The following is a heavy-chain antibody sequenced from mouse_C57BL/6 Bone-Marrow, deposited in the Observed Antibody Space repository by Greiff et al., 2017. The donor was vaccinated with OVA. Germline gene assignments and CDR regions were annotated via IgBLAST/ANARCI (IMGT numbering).Heavy chain of an antibody. Sequence: EVQLVESGGGLVQPGGSLKLSCAASGFTFSDYYMYWVRQTPEKRLEWVAYISNGGGSTYYPDTVKGRFTISRDNAKNTLYLQMSRLKSEDTAMYYCARKNWGGGTYFDYWGQGTTLTVSS. CDR3: ARKNWGGGTYFDY. CDR1: GFTFSDYY. D-gene: IGHD4-1*01. J-gene: IGHJ2*01. V-gene: IGHV5-12*01. CDR2: ISNGGGST.